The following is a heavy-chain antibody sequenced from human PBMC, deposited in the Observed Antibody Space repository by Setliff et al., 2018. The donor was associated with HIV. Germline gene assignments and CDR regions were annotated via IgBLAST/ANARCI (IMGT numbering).Heavy chain of an antibody. CDR1: GFTFSDHY. CDR3: ARSAELYFYYGMDV. CDR2: ISKSGNTI. J-gene: IGHJ6*02. V-gene: IGHV3-11*04. D-gene: IGHD2-15*01. Sequence: PGGSLRLSCAASGFTFSDHYMDWVRQAPGKGLEWVSYISKSGNTIHYAGSVKGRFTISRDNAKNSLYLQMNSLRAEDTAVYYCARSAELYFYYGMDVWGQGTTVTVSS.